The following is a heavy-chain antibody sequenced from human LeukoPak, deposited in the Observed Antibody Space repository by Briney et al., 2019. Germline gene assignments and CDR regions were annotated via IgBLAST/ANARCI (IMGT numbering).Heavy chain of an antibody. V-gene: IGHV4-59*05. Sequence: KPSETLSLTCTVSGGSISSYYWSWIRQPPGKGLEWIGSIYYSGSTYYNPSLKSRVTISVDTSKNQFSLKLSSVTAADTAVYYCARGVYDILTGEYNWFDPWGQGTLVTVSS. CDR1: GGSISSYY. CDR3: ARGVYDILTGEYNWFDP. J-gene: IGHJ5*02. D-gene: IGHD3-9*01. CDR2: IYYSGST.